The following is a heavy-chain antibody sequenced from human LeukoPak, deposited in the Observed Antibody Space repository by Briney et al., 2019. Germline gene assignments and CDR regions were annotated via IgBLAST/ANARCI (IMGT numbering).Heavy chain of an antibody. J-gene: IGHJ4*02. CDR2: INHSGST. Sequence: PSETLSLTCAVYGGSFSGYYWSWIRQPPGKGLEWIGEINHSGSTNYNPPLKSRVTISVDTSKNQFSLKLSSVTAADTAVYYCARGLRTRSGYGLDPWGQGTLVTVSS. V-gene: IGHV4-34*01. D-gene: IGHD5-12*01. CDR1: GGSFSGYY. CDR3: ARGLRTRSGYGLDP.